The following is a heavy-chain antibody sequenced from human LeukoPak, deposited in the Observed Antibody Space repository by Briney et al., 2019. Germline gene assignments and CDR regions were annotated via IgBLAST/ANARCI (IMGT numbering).Heavy chain of an antibody. CDR1: GFTFSSYS. D-gene: IGHD3-9*01. J-gene: IGHJ3*02. Sequence: PGGSLRLSCAASGFTFSSYSMNWVRQAPGKGLEWVSSISSSSSYIYYADSVEGRFTISRDNAKNSLYLQMNSLRAEDTAVYYCAALITLTTYYDILTGSDAFDIWGQGTMVTVSS. CDR2: ISSSSSYI. V-gene: IGHV3-21*01. CDR3: AALITLTTYYDILTGSDAFDI.